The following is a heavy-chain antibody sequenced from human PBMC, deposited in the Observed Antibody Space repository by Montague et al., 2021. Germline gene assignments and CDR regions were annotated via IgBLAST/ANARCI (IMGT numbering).Heavy chain of an antibody. CDR1: GLTVSSNY. J-gene: IGHJ4*02. CDR3: ARDVPYSSGWYQDS. CDR2: IYTGDMT. V-gene: IGHV3-53*01. Sequence: SLRLSCAVSGLTVSSNYMSWVRQAPGKGLEWVSVIYTGDMTYYADSVKGRFTISRDNSKNTLHLQMNSLRVEDTAVYYCARDVPYSSGWYQDSWGQGTLVIVSS. D-gene: IGHD6-19*01.